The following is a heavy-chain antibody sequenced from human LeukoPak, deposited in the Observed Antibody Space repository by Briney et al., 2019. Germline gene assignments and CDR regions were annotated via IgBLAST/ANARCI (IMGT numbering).Heavy chain of an antibody. CDR3: VTTHFDILTVSYYFDF. D-gene: IGHD3-9*01. Sequence: SETLSLTCTVSGDSISSYYWSWIRQPPGKVLEWIGSMFYGGTTYSSPSLQSRVTISVDTSKNQFSLRLSSVTAADTAVYYCVTTHFDILTVSYYFDFWGQGTLVTVSS. CDR2: MFYGGTT. CDR1: GDSISSYY. V-gene: IGHV4-59*04. J-gene: IGHJ4*02.